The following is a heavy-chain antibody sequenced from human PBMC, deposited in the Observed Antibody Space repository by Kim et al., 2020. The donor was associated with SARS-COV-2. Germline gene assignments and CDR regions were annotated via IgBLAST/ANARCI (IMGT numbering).Heavy chain of an antibody. Sequence: SRVTIPVDTSKNQFSLKLSSVTAADTAVYYCARLLPKAYYYDSTPYAFDIWGQGTMVTVSS. CDR3: ARLLPKAYYYDSTPYAFDI. V-gene: IGHV4-39*01. D-gene: IGHD3-22*01. J-gene: IGHJ3*02.